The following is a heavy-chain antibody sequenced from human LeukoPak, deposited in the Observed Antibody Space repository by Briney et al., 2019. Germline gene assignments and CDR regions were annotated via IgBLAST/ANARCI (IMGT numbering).Heavy chain of an antibody. CDR3: ARVVSSIAAQGYYYYMDV. V-gene: IGHV4-38-2*01. D-gene: IGHD6-6*01. Sequence: TSETLSLTCAVSGYSISSGYYWGWIRQPPGKGLEWIGSIYHSGSTYYNPSLKSRVTISVDTSKNQFSLKLSSVTAADTAVYYCARVVSSIAAQGYYYYMDVWGKGTTVTVSS. CDR2: IYHSGST. CDR1: GYSISSGYY. J-gene: IGHJ6*03.